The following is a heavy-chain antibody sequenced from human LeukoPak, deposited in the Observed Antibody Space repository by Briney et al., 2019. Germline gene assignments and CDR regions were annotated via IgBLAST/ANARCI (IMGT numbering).Heavy chain of an antibody. J-gene: IGHJ4*02. CDR2: IYPSDSDT. V-gene: IGHV5-51*01. CDR3: ARRPPPDYGSGSVNYYFDY. Sequence: GESLQISCKGSGYNFPTSWIGWVRQLPGKGLEWMGIIYPSDSDTRYSPSFQGHVTISVDKSISTAYLQWSSLKASDTAMYYCARRPPPDYGSGSVNYYFDYWGQGTLVTVSS. CDR1: GYNFPTSW. D-gene: IGHD3-10*01.